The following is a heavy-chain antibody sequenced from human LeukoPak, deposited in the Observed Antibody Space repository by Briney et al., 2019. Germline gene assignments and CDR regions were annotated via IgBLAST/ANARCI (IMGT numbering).Heavy chain of an antibody. J-gene: IGHJ4*02. CDR2: IKSKSDGGAA. D-gene: IGHD2-15*01. Sequence: PGGSLRLSCAASGFTFADAWMSWVRQVPGKGLEWIGRIKSKSDGGAADYAAPVKDRFIFSRDDSKDTLYLQMDSLKTEDSAVFFRTTDGGGGAYPPFDYWGQGTLVTVSS. V-gene: IGHV3-15*01. CDR1: GFTFADAW. CDR3: TTDGGGGAYPPFDY.